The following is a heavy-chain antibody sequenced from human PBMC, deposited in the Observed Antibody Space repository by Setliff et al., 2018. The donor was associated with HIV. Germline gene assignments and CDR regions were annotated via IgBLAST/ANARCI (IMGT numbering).Heavy chain of an antibody. D-gene: IGHD6-19*01. Sequence: PSETLSLTCTVSGGSISSYYWSWIRQPPGKGLEWIGYIYNIGSTNYNPSLRSRVTISLDRSKNQFSLKLRSVTAADTAVYFCARALAGGSGWNYFDLWGPGTLVTVSS. CDR1: GGSISSYY. V-gene: IGHV4-59*08. CDR2: IYNIGST. J-gene: IGHJ4*02. CDR3: ARALAGGSGWNYFDL.